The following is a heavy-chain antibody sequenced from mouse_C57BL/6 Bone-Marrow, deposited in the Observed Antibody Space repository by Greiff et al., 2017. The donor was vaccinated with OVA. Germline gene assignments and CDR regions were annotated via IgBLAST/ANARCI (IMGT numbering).Heavy chain of an antibody. D-gene: IGHD2-12*01. V-gene: IGHV1-50*01. CDR2: IDPSDSYT. Sequence: QVQLQQSGAELVKPGASVKLSCKASGYTFTSYWMQWVKQRPGQGLEWIGEIDPSDSYTNYNQKFKGKAKLTVDTSSSTAYMQLSSLTSEDSAVYYCARGNYSQYYYAMDYWGQGTSVTVSS. CDR3: ARGNYSQYYYAMDY. CDR1: GYTFTSYW. J-gene: IGHJ4*01.